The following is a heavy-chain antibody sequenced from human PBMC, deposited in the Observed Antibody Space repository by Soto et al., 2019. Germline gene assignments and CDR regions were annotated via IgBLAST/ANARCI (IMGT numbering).Heavy chain of an antibody. CDR1: ELTFTTYA. D-gene: IGHD6-19*01. J-gene: IGHJ5*02. CDR2: ISANSRNI. CDR3: ATVSSGWYRSPNWLDP. Sequence: GGSLRLSCAASELTFTTYAMSWVRQATGKGLEWVSSISANSRNIYYADSVKGRLTISRDNSKNTLYLQMNSLRAEDTAVYYCATVSSGWYRSPNWLDPWGQGTLVTVSS. V-gene: IGHV3-23*01.